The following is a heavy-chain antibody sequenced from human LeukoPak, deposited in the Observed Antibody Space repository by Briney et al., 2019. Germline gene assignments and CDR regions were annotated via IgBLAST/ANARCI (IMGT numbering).Heavy chain of an antibody. CDR1: GYTFTDYY. D-gene: IGHD3-9*01. V-gene: IGHV1-2*02. J-gene: IGHJ6*02. CDR3: ARGDILTGYWYYYYYGMDV. Sequence: ASVKVSCKASGYTFTDYYMHWVRQAPGQGLEWMGWINPNSGGTNYAQKFQGRVTMTRDTSISTAYMELSRLRSDDTAVYYCARGDILTGYWYYYYYGMDVWGQGTTVTVSS. CDR2: INPNSGGT.